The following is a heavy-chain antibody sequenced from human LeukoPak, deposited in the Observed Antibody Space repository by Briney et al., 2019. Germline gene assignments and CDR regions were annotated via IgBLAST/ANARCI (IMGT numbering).Heavy chain of an antibody. CDR2: FNSDGSSA. Sequence: GWSLILCCASSGFTFSYYLRQWGRLGAGGGLVWVSRFNSDGSSATYAYSEKGRFTISRDNAKNTLLLQMSTLRAEASPVYCCARRSYGYEYWGQGTLVTVSS. J-gene: IGHJ4*02. CDR3: ARRSYGYEY. CDR1: GFTFSYYL. D-gene: IGHD5-18*01. V-gene: IGHV3-74*01.